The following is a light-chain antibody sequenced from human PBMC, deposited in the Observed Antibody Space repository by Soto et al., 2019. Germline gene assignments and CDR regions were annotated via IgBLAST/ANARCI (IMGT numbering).Light chain of an antibody. J-gene: IGKJ1*01. CDR3: QQYNNWPLT. V-gene: IGKV3-15*01. Sequence: ITQSPSTLSASVGDRVTITCLASQSVDSNLVWYQQKPGQSPRLLIFRASTRASGIPARFSGSGSGTEFTLTISSLQSEDFAVYYCQQYNNWPLTFGQGTKVDIK. CDR1: QSVDSN. CDR2: RAS.